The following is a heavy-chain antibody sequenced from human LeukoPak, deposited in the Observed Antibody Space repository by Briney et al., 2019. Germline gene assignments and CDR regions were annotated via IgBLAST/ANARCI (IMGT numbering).Heavy chain of an antibody. J-gene: IGHJ4*02. CDR3: ARSPSRVVIADY. Sequence: PSETLSLTCSVSDDSITMYYWTWIRQPPGKGLEWIGYIYYSGSTNYNPSLKSRVTISVDTSKNQFSLKLSSVTAADTAVYYCARSPSRVVIADYWGQGTLVTVSS. CDR1: DDSITMYY. CDR2: IYYSGST. D-gene: IGHD3-3*01. V-gene: IGHV4-59*01.